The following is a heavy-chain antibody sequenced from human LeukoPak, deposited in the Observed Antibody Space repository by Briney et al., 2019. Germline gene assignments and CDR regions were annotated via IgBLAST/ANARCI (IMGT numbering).Heavy chain of an antibody. J-gene: IGHJ3*02. CDR2: IKQDGSEK. D-gene: IGHD5-18*01. Sequence: GGSLRLSCAASGFTFSNYWMSWVRQAPGKGLEWVANIKQDGSEKNYVDSVKGRFTVSRDNAKNSLYLQMNSLRAEDTALYYCARDGGYDYGRAFDIWGQGTMVTVSS. V-gene: IGHV3-7*01. CDR3: ARDGGYDYGRAFDI. CDR1: GFTFSNYW.